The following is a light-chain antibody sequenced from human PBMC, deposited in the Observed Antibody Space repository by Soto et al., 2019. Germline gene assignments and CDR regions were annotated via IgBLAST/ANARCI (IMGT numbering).Light chain of an antibody. V-gene: IGKV3-11*01. CDR1: QSISSY. CDR3: QQRSSWPQLT. Sequence: EIVLTQSPSTLSLSPGERATLSCRASQSISSYLVWYQQKPGQAPRLLIYDASNRDTGIPARFSGSGSGTDFTLTISSLEPEDFAVYYCQQRSSWPQLTFGGGTKVDIK. CDR2: DAS. J-gene: IGKJ4*01.